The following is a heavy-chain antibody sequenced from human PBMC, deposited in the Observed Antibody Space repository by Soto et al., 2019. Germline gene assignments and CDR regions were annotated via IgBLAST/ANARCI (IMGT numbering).Heavy chain of an antibody. J-gene: IGHJ4*02. V-gene: IGHV3-7*05. CDR2: IKQDGSEK. CDR3: ARDGYDSSGYYAPLRY. CDR1: GFTFSSYW. D-gene: IGHD3-22*01. Sequence: GGSLRLSCAASGFTFSSYWMSWVRQAPGKGLEWVANIKQDGSEKYYVDSVKGRFTISRDNAKNSLYLQMNSLRAEDTAVYYCARDGYDSSGYYAPLRYWGQGTLVTVSS.